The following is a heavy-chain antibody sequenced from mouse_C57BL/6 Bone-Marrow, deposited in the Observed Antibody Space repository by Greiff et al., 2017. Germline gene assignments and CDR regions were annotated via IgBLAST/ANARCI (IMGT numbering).Heavy chain of an antibody. D-gene: IGHD4-1*01. J-gene: IGHJ4*01. V-gene: IGHV6-3*01. CDR3: TDPGSMDY. Sequence: EVQGVESGGGLVQPGGSMKLSCVASGFTFSNYWMNWVRQSPEKGLEWVAQIRLKSDNYATHYAESVKGRFTISRDDSKSSVYLQMNNLSAEDTGIYYCTDPGSMDYWGQGTSVTVSS. CDR1: GFTFSNYW. CDR2: IRLKSDNYAT.